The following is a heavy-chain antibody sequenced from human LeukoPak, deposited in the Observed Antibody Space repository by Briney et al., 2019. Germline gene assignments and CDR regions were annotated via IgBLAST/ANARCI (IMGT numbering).Heavy chain of an antibody. CDR1: GESFSGYY. CDR3: ARGGPRCDSTSCYDWGFDY. V-gene: IGHV4-34*01. Sequence: SETLSLTCADYGESFSGYYWSWIRQPPGKGLEWIGEINHGGSTNYNPSLKSRVTISVDTSKNQFSLKLSSVTAADTAVYYCARGGPRCDSTSCYDWGFDYWGQGTLVTVSS. CDR2: INHGGST. J-gene: IGHJ4*02. D-gene: IGHD2-2*01.